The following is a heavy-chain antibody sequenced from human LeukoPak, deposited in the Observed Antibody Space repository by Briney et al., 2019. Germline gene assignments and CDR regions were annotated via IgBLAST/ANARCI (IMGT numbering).Heavy chain of an antibody. CDR2: INHSGST. CDR1: GGSFSGYY. Sequence: PSETLSLTCAVYGGSFSGYYWSWIHQPPGKGLEWIGEINHSGSTNYNPSLKSRVTISVDTSKNQFSLKLSSVTAADTAVYYCARVPGYCSSTSCYRAAARFDPWGQGTLVTVSS. D-gene: IGHD2-2*02. CDR3: ARVPGYCSSTSCYRAAARFDP. J-gene: IGHJ5*02. V-gene: IGHV4-34*01.